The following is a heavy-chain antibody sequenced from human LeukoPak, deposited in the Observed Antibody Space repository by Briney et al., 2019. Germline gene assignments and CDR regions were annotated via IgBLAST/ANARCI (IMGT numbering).Heavy chain of an antibody. D-gene: IGHD3-16*02. CDR1: GYTFTSYD. Sequence: ASVKVSCKASGYTFTSYDINWVRQAPGQGLEWMGWMNPNSGNTGYAQKFQGRVTITRNTSISTAYMELSSLRSEDTAVYYCASYLLHDAFDIWGQGTMVTVSS. CDR3: ASYLLHDAFDI. J-gene: IGHJ3*02. CDR2: MNPNSGNT. V-gene: IGHV1-8*03.